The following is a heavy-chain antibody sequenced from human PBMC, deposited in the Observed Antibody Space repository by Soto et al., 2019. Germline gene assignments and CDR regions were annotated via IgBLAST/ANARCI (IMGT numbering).Heavy chain of an antibody. V-gene: IGHV4-59*01. Sequence: QVQLQESGPGLVKPSETLSLTCVVSGGSLSSYYWSWIRQPPGKGLEWIGYIYYSGSTNDNPSIKSHVTISVDTSTNRFSLKLSSVTAADTAVYYCARTWGSPNDCWGRGTLVPVSS. CDR1: GGSLSSYY. J-gene: IGHJ4*01. CDR3: ARTWGSPNDC. D-gene: IGHD3-16*01. CDR2: IYYSGST.